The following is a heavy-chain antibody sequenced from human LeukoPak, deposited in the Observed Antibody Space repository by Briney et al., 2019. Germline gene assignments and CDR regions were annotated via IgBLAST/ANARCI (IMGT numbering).Heavy chain of an antibody. CDR3: ARAVRGVVVVPSTTIRRDYYYYMDV. V-gene: IGHV1-8*03. CDR1: GYTFTSYD. J-gene: IGHJ6*03. Sequence: ASVKVSFTASGYTFTSYDINWVRQATGQGLEWLGWMNTNSGNTGYAQKFQGRVTITRHTSISTAYMELSSLRSEDTAVYYCARAVRGVVVVPSTTIRRDYYYYMDVWGKGTTVTVSS. D-gene: IGHD2-2*01. CDR2: MNTNSGNT.